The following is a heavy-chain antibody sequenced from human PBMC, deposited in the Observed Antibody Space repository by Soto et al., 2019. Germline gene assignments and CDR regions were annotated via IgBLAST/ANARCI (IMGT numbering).Heavy chain of an antibody. CDR3: ASPRDYCVTTSNCFIAFDI. V-gene: IGHV3-21*01. J-gene: IGHJ3*02. CDR1: GFSFGDYI. Sequence: AQLVESGGSLVKPGGSLRLSCAASGFSFGDYIMNWVRQAPGRGLEWVASISHSGSYIFYSDSVKGRFTISRDNSRDSLYLQMNSLGVYDTAIYYCASPRDYCVTTSNCFIAFDIWGQGTRVTVSS. CDR2: ISHSGSYI. D-gene: IGHD4-17*01.